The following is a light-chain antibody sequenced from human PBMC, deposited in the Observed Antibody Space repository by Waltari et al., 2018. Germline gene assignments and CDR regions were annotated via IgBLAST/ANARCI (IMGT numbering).Light chain of an antibody. CDR1: QAVSRF. CDR3: QKYGSLPAT. V-gene: IGKV3-20*01. Sequence: EIVLTQPPGTLSLSPGARATPSCRASQAVSRFLAWYQQKPGQAPRLLIYDTSTRATGIPDRFSGSGSGTDFSLTISRLEPEDFAVYYCQKYGSLPATFGQGTKVEI. CDR2: DTS. J-gene: IGKJ1*01.